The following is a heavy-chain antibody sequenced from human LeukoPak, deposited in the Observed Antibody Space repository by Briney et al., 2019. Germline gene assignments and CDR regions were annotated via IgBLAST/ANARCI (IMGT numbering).Heavy chain of an antibody. J-gene: IGHJ4*02. D-gene: IGHD4/OR15-4a*01. V-gene: IGHV3-7*01. Sequence: TGGSLRLSCAASGFTFSSYWMSWVRQAPGKGLEWVASLKQDEKEKYYVDSVKGRFTISRDNAKNSLYLQMNSLRAEDTAVYYCARGGAPGFYFDYWGRGTLVTVSS. CDR3: ARGGAPGFYFDY. CDR2: LKQDEKEK. CDR1: GFTFSSYW.